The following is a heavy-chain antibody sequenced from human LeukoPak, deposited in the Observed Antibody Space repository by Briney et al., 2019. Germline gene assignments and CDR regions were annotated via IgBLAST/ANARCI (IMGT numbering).Heavy chain of an antibody. Sequence: GGSLRLSCAASGFTFNNAWMSWVRQAPGKGLEWVGRIKSKTDGGTTDYAAPVKGRFTISRDDSKNTLYLQMNSLKTEDTAVYYCTTETYITIFGVVTSFDYWGQGTLVTVSS. J-gene: IGHJ4*02. CDR2: IKSKTDGGTT. V-gene: IGHV3-15*01. D-gene: IGHD3-3*01. CDR1: GFTFNNAW. CDR3: TTETYITIFGVVTSFDY.